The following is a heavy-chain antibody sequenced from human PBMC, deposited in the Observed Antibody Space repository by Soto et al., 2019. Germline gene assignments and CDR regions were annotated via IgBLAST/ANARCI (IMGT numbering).Heavy chain of an antibody. CDR2: IKQDGSEK. Sequence: GGSLRLSCAASGFTFSSYWMSWVRQAPGKGLEWVANIKQDGSEKYYVDSVKGRFTISRDNAKNSLYLQMNSLRAEDTAVYYCARAGREKTYYDYIWGSYRPSFSFDYWGQGTLVTVSS. CDR1: GFTFSSYW. D-gene: IGHD3-16*02. J-gene: IGHJ4*02. V-gene: IGHV3-7*01. CDR3: ARAGREKTYYDYIWGSYRPSFSFDY.